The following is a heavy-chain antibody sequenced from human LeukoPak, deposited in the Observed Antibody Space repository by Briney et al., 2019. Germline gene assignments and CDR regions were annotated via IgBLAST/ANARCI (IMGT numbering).Heavy chain of an antibody. V-gene: IGHV5-51*01. CDR2: IYPGDSDT. Sequence: GESLKISCKGSGYSFTSYWIGWVRPMPGKGLEWMGIIYPGDSDTRYSPSFQGQVTISADKSISTAYLQWSSLKASDTAMYYCARHSEYYYGSGRSYYYYYMDVWGKGTTVTVSS. CDR1: GYSFTSYW. J-gene: IGHJ6*03. CDR3: ARHSEYYYGSGRSYYYYYMDV. D-gene: IGHD3-10*01.